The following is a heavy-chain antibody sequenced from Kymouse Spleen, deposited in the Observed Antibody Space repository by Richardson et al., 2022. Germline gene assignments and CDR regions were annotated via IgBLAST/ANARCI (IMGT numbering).Heavy chain of an antibody. CDR1: GGSFSGYY. J-gene: IGHJ6*02. CDR2: INHSGST. V-gene: IGHV4-34*01. CDR3: ARGVAGDV. D-gene: IGHD6-19*01. Sequence: QVQLQQWGAGLLKPSETLSLTCAVYGGSFSGYYWSWIRQPPGKGLEWIGEINHSGSTNYNPSLKSRVTISVDTSKNQFSLKLSSVTAADTAVYYCARGVAGDVWGQGTTVTVSS.